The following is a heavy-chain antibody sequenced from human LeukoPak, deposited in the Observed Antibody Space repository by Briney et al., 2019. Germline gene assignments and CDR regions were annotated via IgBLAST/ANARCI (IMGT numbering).Heavy chain of an antibody. D-gene: IGHD2-15*01. Sequence: PSETLSLTCVVSSYSIRSDYYWGWIRQPPGKGLEWIGSIYHSGSTYYNPSLKSRVTISVDTSKNQLSLKLSSVTAADTAVYYCARESRSHIGYFFDYWGQGTLVTVSS. J-gene: IGHJ4*02. CDR3: ARESRSHIGYFFDY. V-gene: IGHV4-38-2*02. CDR1: SYSIRSDYY. CDR2: IYHSGST.